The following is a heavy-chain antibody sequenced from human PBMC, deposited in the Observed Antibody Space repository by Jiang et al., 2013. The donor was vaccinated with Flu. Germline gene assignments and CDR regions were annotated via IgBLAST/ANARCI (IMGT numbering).Heavy chain of an antibody. Sequence: SGAEVKRPGSSVKVSCKASGDTFSSYAISWVRQAPGQGLEWMGWLHPNSGDTRYEQKFQGRLTMTRDTSTTTAYMELNRLKPDDTAVYFCARDPDTPVPIDYWGQGTLVTVSS. J-gene: IGHJ4*02. V-gene: IGHV1-2*02. D-gene: IGHD2-15*01. CDR2: LHPNSGDT. CDR3: ARDPDTPVPIDY. CDR1: GDTFSSYA.